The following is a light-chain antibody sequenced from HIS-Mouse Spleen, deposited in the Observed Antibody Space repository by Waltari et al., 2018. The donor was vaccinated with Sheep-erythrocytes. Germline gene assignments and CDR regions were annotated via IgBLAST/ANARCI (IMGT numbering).Light chain of an antibody. CDR3: CSYAGSSTPWV. J-gene: IGLJ3*02. V-gene: IGLV2-23*01. Sequence: QSALTQPASVSGSPGQSIPIPCTCTSSDVGSYNLVSWYQQHPGKAPKLMIYEGSKRPSGVSNRFSGSKSGNTASLTISGLQAEDEADYYCCSYAGSSTPWVFGGGTKLTVL. CDR2: EGS. CDR1: SSDVGSYNL.